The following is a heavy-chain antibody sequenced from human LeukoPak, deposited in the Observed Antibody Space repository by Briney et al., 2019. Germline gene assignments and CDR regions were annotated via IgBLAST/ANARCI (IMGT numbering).Heavy chain of an antibody. J-gene: IGHJ4*02. CDR3: AKISSH. CDR2: IRYDRSSK. CDR1: GFIFSSFG. V-gene: IGHV3-30*02. Sequence: GGSLRLSCVASGFIFSSFGLHWARQAPGKGLEWVAFIRYDRSSKYYADSVKGRFTISRDISRNTLYLEMNSLRPDDTAVYYCAKISSHWGQGTLVTVSS. D-gene: IGHD3-3*02.